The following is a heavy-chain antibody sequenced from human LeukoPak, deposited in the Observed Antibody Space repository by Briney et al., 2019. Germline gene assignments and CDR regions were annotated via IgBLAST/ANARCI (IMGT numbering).Heavy chain of an antibody. CDR2: ISSSSSTI. CDR1: GFTFSSYS. J-gene: IGHJ4*02. D-gene: IGHD3-10*01. V-gene: IGHV3-48*01. Sequence: GGSLRLSCAASGFTFSSYSMNWVRQAPGKGLEWVSYISSSSSTIYYADSVKGRFTISRDNAKNSLYLQMNSLRAEDTAVYYCARDGDLRGSPFDYWGQGTLVTVSS. CDR3: ARDGDLRGSPFDY.